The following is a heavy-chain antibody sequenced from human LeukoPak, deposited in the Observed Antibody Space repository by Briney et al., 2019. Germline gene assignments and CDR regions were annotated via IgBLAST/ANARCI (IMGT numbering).Heavy chain of an antibody. CDR3: ARSPLWFQYFDY. V-gene: IGHV3-30-3*01. CDR1: GFTFSSYA. J-gene: IGHJ4*02. Sequence: GRSLRLSCAASGFTFSSYAMHLVRQAPGKGLEWVAVISYDGSNKYYADSVMGRFTISRDNSKNTLYLQMNSLRAEDTAVYYCARSPLWFQYFDYWGQGTLVTVSS. D-gene: IGHD3-10*01. CDR2: ISYDGSNK.